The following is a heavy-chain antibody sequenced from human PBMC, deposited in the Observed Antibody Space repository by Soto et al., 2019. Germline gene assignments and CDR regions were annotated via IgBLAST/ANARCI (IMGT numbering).Heavy chain of an antibody. D-gene: IGHD2-15*01. CDR1: GGSFSGYY. V-gene: IGHV4-34*01. Sequence: TSETLSLTCAVYGGSFSGYYWSWIRQPPGKGLEWIGEINHSGSTNYNPSLKSRVTISVDTSKNQFSLKLSSVTAADTAVYYCARAGGIVVVVAATPCNWFDPWGQGTLVTVSS. CDR3: ARAGGIVVVVAATPCNWFDP. CDR2: INHSGST. J-gene: IGHJ5*02.